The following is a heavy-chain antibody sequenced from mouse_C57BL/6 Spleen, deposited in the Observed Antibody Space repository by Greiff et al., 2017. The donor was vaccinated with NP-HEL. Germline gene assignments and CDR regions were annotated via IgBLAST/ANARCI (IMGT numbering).Heavy chain of an antibody. D-gene: IGHD2-4*01. V-gene: IGHV1-74*01. CDR3: AIGGYDYDEGYFDY. CDR1: GYTFTSYW. J-gene: IGHJ2*01. Sequence: QVQLKQPGAELVKPGASVKVSCKASGYTFTSYWMHWVKQRPGQGLEWIGRIHPSDSDTNYNQKFKGKATLTVDKSSSTAYMQLSSLTSEDSAVYYCAIGGYDYDEGYFDYWGQGTTLTVSS. CDR2: IHPSDSDT.